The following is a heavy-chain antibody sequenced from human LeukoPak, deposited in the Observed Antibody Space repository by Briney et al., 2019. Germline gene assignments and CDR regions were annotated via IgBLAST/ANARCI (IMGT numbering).Heavy chain of an antibody. V-gene: IGHV3-7*03. CDR3: AINGGGDSGYGNFGY. D-gene: IGHD5-12*01. CDR2: IKQDGREK. J-gene: IGHJ4*02. Sequence: GGSLRLSCAASGFTFSSYWMSWLRQAPGKGLEWVANIKQDGREKYYVDSVKGRFTTSRDNAKNSLYLQMNSLRAEDTAFYYCAINGGGDSGYGNFGYWGQGTLVTVSS. CDR1: GFTFSSYW.